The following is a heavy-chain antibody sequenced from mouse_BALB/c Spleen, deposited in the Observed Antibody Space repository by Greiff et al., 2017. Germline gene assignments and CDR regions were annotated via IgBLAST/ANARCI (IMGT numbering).Heavy chain of an antibody. D-gene: IGHD2-12*01. CDR1: GFNIKDYY. CDR3: ARRRGLLYYYAMDY. J-gene: IGHJ4*01. V-gene: IGHV14-1*02. CDR2: IDPENGNT. Sequence: EVKLMESGAELVRPGALVKLSCKASGFNIKDYYMHWVKQRPEQGLEWIGWIDPENGNTIYDPKFQGKASITADTSSNTAYLQLSSLTSEDTAVYYCARRRGLLYYYAMDYWGQGTSVTVSS.